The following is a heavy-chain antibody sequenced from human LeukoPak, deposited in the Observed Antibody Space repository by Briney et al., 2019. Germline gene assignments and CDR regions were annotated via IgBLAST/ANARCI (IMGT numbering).Heavy chain of an antibody. V-gene: IGHV4-59*01. Sequence: PSETLSLTCTVSGGSISSYYWSWIRQPPGKGLEWIGYIYYSGSTNYNPSLKSRVTISVDTSKNQFSLKLSPVTAADTAVYYCARDLDSSGWYGGGDAFDIWGQGTMVTVSS. D-gene: IGHD6-19*01. CDR2: IYYSGST. CDR1: GGSISSYY. J-gene: IGHJ3*02. CDR3: ARDLDSSGWYGGGDAFDI.